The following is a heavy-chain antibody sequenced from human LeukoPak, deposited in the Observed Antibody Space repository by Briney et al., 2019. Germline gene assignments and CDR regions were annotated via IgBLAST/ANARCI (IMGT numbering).Heavy chain of an antibody. V-gene: IGHV3-30*02. D-gene: IGHD5-12*01. CDR2: VRNDGSNE. J-gene: IGHJ4*02. CDR3: AKESDSGYHSEGPKT. Sequence: PGGSLRLSCTASGFVLSDYGMHWVRQAPGKGLEWVAFVRNDGSNEYYVGSVKGRFTISREKSKNTLYLQMNSLRAEDTAVYSCAKESDSGYHSEGPKTGGRGTLVTVSS. CDR1: GFVLSDYG.